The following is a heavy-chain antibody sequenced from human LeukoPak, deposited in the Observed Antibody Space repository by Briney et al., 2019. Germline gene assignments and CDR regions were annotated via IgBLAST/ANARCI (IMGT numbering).Heavy chain of an antibody. Sequence: SETLSLTCTVSGGSISSYYWGWIRQPPGKGLEWIGSIYYSGSTYYNPSLKSRVTISVDTSKNQFSLKLSSVTAADTAVYYCASHPTTVTTYSDYWGQGTLVTVSS. D-gene: IGHD4-17*01. CDR3: ASHPTTVTTYSDY. CDR1: GGSISSYY. CDR2: IYYSGST. J-gene: IGHJ4*02. V-gene: IGHV4-39*07.